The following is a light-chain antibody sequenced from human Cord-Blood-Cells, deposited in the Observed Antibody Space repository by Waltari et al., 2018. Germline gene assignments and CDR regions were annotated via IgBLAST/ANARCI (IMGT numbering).Light chain of an antibody. CDR3: SSYTSSSTYV. Sequence: QSALTQPASVSGSPGQSITISCPGTSSYVGGYNYVSWYQQHPGKAPKLMIYDLSNWPSGVSNRFSGSKSGNTASLTISGLQAEDEADYYCSSYTSSSTYVFGTGTKVTVL. J-gene: IGLJ1*01. CDR2: DLS. V-gene: IGLV2-14*01. CDR1: SSYVGGYNY.